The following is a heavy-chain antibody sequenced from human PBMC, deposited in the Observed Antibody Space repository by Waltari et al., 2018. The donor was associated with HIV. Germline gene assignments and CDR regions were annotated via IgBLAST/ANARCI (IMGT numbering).Heavy chain of an antibody. D-gene: IGHD2-8*01. V-gene: IGHV3-7*01. J-gene: IGHJ4*02. Sequence: EVRLVDSGGALVQPGGSLRLSCETSGFDFGIFWMSWVRQAPGGGLQWLANMAAAGDEAFYGDSFQSRFTVSRDNAEKSLFRLMTRLTPADTAIYYCARGRVEFVGGIMVGFYFDFWGPGAQVIV. CDR1: GFDFGIFW. CDR2: MAAAGDEA. CDR3: ARGRVEFVGGIMVGFYFDF.